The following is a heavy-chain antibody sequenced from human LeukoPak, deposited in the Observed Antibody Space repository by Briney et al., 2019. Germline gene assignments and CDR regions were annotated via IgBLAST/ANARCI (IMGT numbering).Heavy chain of an antibody. D-gene: IGHD6-19*01. Sequence: KPSETLSLTCTVSGGSVSSSSYFWGWIRQPPGKGLEWIGSIYYSGSTYSNPSLKSRVTISVHTSKNQFSLKLSSVTAADTAVYYCAVEQWLAQGETRGVEYFQHWGQGTLVTVSS. CDR2: IYYSGST. J-gene: IGHJ1*01. CDR3: AVEQWLAQGETRGVEYFQH. V-gene: IGHV4-39*01. CDR1: GGSVSSSSYF.